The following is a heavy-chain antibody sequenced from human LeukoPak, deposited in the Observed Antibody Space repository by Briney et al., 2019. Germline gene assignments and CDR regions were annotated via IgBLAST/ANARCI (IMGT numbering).Heavy chain of an antibody. Sequence: PSETLSLTCAVYGGSFSGYYWSWIRQPPGKGLEWIGEINHSGSTNYNPSLKSRVTISVDTSKNQFSLKLSSVTAADTAVYYCARMAPWGYYYYMDVWGKGTTVTVSS. V-gene: IGHV4-34*01. D-gene: IGHD3-16*01. CDR3: ARMAPWGYYYYMDV. CDR2: INHSGST. CDR1: GGSFSGYY. J-gene: IGHJ6*03.